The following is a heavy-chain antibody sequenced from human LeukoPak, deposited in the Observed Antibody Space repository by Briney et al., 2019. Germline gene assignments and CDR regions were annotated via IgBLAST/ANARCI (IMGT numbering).Heavy chain of an antibody. CDR1: GFTFSSYA. Sequence: GGSLRLSCAASGFTFSSYAMSWVRQAPGKGLEWVSAISGSGGSTYYADSVKGRFTISRDNSKNTLYLQMNSLRAEDTDVYYCAKDDTMIVVGSYAFDIWGQGTMVTVSS. J-gene: IGHJ3*02. D-gene: IGHD3-22*01. CDR3: AKDDTMIVVGSYAFDI. V-gene: IGHV3-23*01. CDR2: ISGSGGST.